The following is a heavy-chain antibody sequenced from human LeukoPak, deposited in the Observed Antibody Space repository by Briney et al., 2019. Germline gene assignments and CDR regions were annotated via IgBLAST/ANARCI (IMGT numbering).Heavy chain of an antibody. CDR1: GFTFSSSS. Sequence: GGSLRLSCAASGFTFSSSSMNWVRQAPGKGLEWVSSISSSSSYIYYADSVKGRFTISRDNAKNSLYLQMNSLRAEDTAVYYCARVAGSDAFDIWGQGTMVTVSS. D-gene: IGHD3-10*01. V-gene: IGHV3-21*01. J-gene: IGHJ3*02. CDR3: ARVAGSDAFDI. CDR2: ISSSSSYI.